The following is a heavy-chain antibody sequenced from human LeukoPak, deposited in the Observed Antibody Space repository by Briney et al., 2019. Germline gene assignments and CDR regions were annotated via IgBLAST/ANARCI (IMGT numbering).Heavy chain of an antibody. CDR3: AKEFSLAATPGRAFDI. CDR1: GFTFSSYG. J-gene: IGHJ3*02. V-gene: IGHV3-30*02. Sequence: GGSLRLSCAASGFTFSSYGMHWVRQAPGKGLEGVAFIRYDGSNKYYADSVKGRFTISRDNSKNTLYLQMNSLRAEDTAVYYCAKEFSLAATPGRAFDIWGQGTMVTVSS. D-gene: IGHD2-15*01. CDR2: IRYDGSNK.